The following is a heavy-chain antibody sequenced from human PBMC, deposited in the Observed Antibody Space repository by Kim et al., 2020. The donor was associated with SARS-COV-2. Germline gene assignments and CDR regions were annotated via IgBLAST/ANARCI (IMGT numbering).Heavy chain of an antibody. J-gene: IGHJ4*02. D-gene: IGHD3-10*02. Sequence: SETLSLTCTVSGGSISSYYWSWIRQLPGKGLEWIGYIYYSGSTNYNPSLKSRVTISVDTSKNQFSLKLSSVTAADTAVYYCARDFMYGFDYWGQGTLVTVSS. CDR3: ARDFMYGFDY. V-gene: IGHV4-59*13. CDR1: GGSISSYY. CDR2: IYYSGST.